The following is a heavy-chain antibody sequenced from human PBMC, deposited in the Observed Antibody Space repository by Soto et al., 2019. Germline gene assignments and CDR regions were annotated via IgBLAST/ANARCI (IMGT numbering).Heavy chain of an antibody. V-gene: IGHV3-30*18. CDR3: AKDLDVVVVVTATRGLDV. CDR1: GFTFDNYG. J-gene: IGHJ6*02. Sequence: QVQLVESGGGVVQPGRSLRLSCAASGFTFDNYGLHWVRQAPGKGLEWVAVISYDGSKKFYADSVTGRFTISRDNSKNTLYLQTNTLRVEDTAVYYCAKDLDVVVVVTATRGLDVWGQGTTVTVSS. D-gene: IGHD2-15*01. CDR2: ISYDGSKK.